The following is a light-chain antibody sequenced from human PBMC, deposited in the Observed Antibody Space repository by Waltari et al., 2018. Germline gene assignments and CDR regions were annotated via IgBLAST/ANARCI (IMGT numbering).Light chain of an antibody. CDR1: QSISSW. CDR2: DVS. CDR3: HQYNSYPWT. J-gene: IGKJ1*01. V-gene: IGKV1-5*01. Sequence: DIQMTQSPSTLSASVGDRATITCRASQSISSWLAWYQQKPGKAPKLLIYDVSSLESGVPSRFSGSGSGTEFTLTISSLQPDDFATYYCHQYNSYPWTFGQGTKLEI.